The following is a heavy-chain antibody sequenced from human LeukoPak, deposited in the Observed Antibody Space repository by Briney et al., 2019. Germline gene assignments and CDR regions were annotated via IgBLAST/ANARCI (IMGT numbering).Heavy chain of an antibody. CDR1: GFTFSRFA. CDR3: ASRYIYGDFGRLDAFDI. D-gene: IGHD4-17*01. J-gene: IGHJ3*02. Sequence: GGSLRLSCAVSGFTFSRFAMSWVRQAPGKGLEWVSSISNSGDKTFYADSVKGRSTISRDNSKNTLYLQMNSQRAEDTAVYYCASRYIYGDFGRLDAFDIWGQGTMVTVS. CDR2: ISNSGDKT. V-gene: IGHV3-23*01.